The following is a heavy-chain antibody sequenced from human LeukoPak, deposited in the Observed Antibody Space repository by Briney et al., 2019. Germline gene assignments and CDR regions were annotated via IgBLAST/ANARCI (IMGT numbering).Heavy chain of an antibody. CDR3: SSPKSPYEGTGPHN. V-gene: IGHV1-46*01. CDR2: INPSGSNS. CDR1: GYTFSSYY. D-gene: IGHD2-8*02. Sequence: ASVKVSCKASGYTFSSYYIHWVRQAPGQGLQWMGVINPSGSNSRYAEEFQGRVTMTRDTSTITVNMEPSSLRSNDTAVYYCSSPKSPYEGTGPHNWGQGTQVTVSS. J-gene: IGHJ4*02.